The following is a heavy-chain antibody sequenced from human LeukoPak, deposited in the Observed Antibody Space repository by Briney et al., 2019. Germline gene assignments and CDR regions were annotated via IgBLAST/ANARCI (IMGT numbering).Heavy chain of an antibody. J-gene: IGHJ4*02. Sequence: SETLSLTCNVSGGSISSGYYYWSWIRQHPGKGLEWIGYIYYSGSTYHNPSLKSRLTMSVDTSKNQFSLNVSSVTAADTAVYYCARGDSSGYSHFDSWGQGALVTVSS. CDR2: IYYSGST. CDR3: ARGDSSGYSHFDS. CDR1: GGSISSGYYY. D-gene: IGHD3-22*01. V-gene: IGHV4-31*03.